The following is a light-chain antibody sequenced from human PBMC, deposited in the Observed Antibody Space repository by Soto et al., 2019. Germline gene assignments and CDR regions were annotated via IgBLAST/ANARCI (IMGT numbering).Light chain of an antibody. CDR1: QTVRNNY. Sequence: EFVLTQPPGTLSLSPGERATLSCRASQTVRNNYLAWYQQKPGQAPRLLIYDASSRATGIPDRFSGGGSGTDFTLTISRLEPEDFAVYYCQQRSDWPLTFGGGTKVDIK. CDR3: QQRSDWPLT. J-gene: IGKJ4*01. V-gene: IGKV3D-20*02. CDR2: DAS.